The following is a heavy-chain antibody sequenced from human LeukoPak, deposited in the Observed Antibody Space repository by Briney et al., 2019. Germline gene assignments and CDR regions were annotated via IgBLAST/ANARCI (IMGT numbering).Heavy chain of an antibody. Sequence: ASVTVSCTASGYTFTSYGISWVRQAPGQGLEWMGWISAYNGNTNYAQKLQGRVTMTTDTSTSTAYMELRSLRSDDTAVYHCARGPLLTAYRYYFDYWGQGTLVTVSS. D-gene: IGHD3-9*01. CDR1: GYTFTSYG. J-gene: IGHJ4*02. CDR2: ISAYNGNT. CDR3: ARGPLLTAYRYYFDY. V-gene: IGHV1-18*01.